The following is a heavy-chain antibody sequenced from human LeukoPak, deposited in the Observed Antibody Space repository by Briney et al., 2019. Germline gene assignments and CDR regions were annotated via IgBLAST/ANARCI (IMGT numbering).Heavy chain of an antibody. CDR1: GFTFEDYG. J-gene: IGHJ4*02. V-gene: IGHV3-20*04. CDR3: ARDDYGSGSWNDY. D-gene: IGHD3-10*01. Sequence: GGSLRLSCAASGFTFEDYGMSWVCQTPGKGLEWVSGIIWSGGSTGYADSVKGRFTISRDNAKNSLYLQMNSLRTEDTALYYCARDDYGSGSWNDYWGQGTLVTVSS. CDR2: IIWSGGST.